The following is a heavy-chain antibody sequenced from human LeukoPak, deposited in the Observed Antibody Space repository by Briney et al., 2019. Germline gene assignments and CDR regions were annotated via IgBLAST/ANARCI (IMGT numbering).Heavy chain of an antibody. CDR1: GYTFTGYG. CDR3: ARGRGARGYSYYTGQENWFDP. CDR2: ISACNGNT. J-gene: IGHJ5*02. Sequence: ASVKVSCKASGYTFTGYGISWVRQAPGQGLEWMGWISACNGNTNYAQKLQGRVTMTTDTSTSTAYMELRSLRSDDTAVYYCARGRGARGYSYYTGQENWFDPWGQGTLVTVSS. V-gene: IGHV1-18*04. D-gene: IGHD5-18*01.